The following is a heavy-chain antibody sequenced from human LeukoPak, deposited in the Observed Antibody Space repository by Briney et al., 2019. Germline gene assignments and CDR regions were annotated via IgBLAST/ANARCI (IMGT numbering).Heavy chain of an antibody. J-gene: IGHJ4*02. CDR3: VRYSYGYDY. CDR1: GGTFISYA. V-gene: IGHV1-8*02. Sequence: ASVKVSCKASGGTFISYAISWVRQATGQGLEWMGWMNPNSGNTGYAQKFQGRVTMTRDTSITTAYMELSSLRSEDTAVYYCVRYSYGYDYWGQGTLVTVSS. D-gene: IGHD5-18*01. CDR2: MNPNSGNT.